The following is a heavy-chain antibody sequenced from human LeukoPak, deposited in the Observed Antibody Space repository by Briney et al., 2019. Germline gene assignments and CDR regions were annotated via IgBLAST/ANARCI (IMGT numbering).Heavy chain of an antibody. D-gene: IGHD3-10*02. CDR2: ISDSGGRT. V-gene: IGHV3-23*01. CDR3: AKDVVPDVN. J-gene: IGHJ4*02. Sequence: GGSLRLSCAASGLTFSSYAMSWVRQAPGKGVEWVSGISDSGGRTYYADSVKGRFIISRDNSKNTLYLQMNSLRAEDTAVNYCAKDVVPDVNWGQGTLLTVSS. CDR1: GLTFSSYA.